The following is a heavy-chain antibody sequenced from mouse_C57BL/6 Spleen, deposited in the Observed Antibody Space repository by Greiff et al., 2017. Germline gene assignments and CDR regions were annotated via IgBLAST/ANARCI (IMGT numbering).Heavy chain of an antibody. CDR2: ISSGSSTI. J-gene: IGHJ4*01. D-gene: IGHD4-1*01. V-gene: IGHV5-17*01. CDR1: GFTFSDYG. CDR3: ATNWDDAMDY. Sequence: EVKLVESGGGLVKPGGSLKLSCAASGFTFSDYGMHWVRQAPEKGLEWLAYISSGSSTIYYADTVKGRFTISRDNAKNTLFLQMTSLRSEDTAMYYCATNWDDAMDYWGQGTSVTVSS.